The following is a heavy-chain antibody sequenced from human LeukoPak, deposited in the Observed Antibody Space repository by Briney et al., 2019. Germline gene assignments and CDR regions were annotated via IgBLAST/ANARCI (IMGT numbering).Heavy chain of an antibody. CDR3: ARHYDILTGYFDY. D-gene: IGHD3-9*01. CDR1: GGTFSSYA. CDR2: IIPIFGTA. V-gene: IGHV1-69*13. Sequence: RASVKVSCKASGGTFSSYAISWVRQAPGQGLEWMGGIIPIFGTANYAQKFQGRVTITADESTSTAYMELSSLRSEDTAVYYCARHYDILTGYFDYWGQGTLVTVSS. J-gene: IGHJ4*02.